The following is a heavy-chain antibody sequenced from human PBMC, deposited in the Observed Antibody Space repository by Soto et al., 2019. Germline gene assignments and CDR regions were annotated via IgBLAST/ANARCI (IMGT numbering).Heavy chain of an antibody. J-gene: IGHJ6*02. D-gene: IGHD5-12*01. CDR2: IWYDGSLQ. V-gene: IGHV3-33*06. CDR1: GFSFENYG. Sequence: ESGGGVVQPGRSLRLSCAASGFSFENYGMHWVRQAPGRGLEWVAIIWYDGSLQYYAAAVKGLFTISRDNSKNTLYLEMNSLRAEDTAVYYCANLWGDGYNLGQDYNGMDVWGQGTTVIVSS. CDR3: ANLWGDGYNLGQDYNGMDV.